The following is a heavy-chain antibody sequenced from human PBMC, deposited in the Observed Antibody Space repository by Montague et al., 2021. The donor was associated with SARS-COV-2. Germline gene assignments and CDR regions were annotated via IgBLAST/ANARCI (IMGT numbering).Heavy chain of an antibody. J-gene: IGHJ4*02. Sequence: SLRLSCAASGFTFSSYAMHWVRQAPGKGLEWMAVISYDGSNKYYADSVKGRFTISRDNSKNTLYLQMNSLRAEDTAVYYCARDYDDYIWGSWGPFDYWGQGTLVTVSS. CDR3: ARDYDDYIWGSWGPFDY. D-gene: IGHD3-16*01. CDR2: ISYDGSNK. CDR1: GFTFSSYA. V-gene: IGHV3-30*04.